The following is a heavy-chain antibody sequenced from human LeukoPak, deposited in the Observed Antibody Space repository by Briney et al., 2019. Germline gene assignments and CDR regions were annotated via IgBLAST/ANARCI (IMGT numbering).Heavy chain of an antibody. J-gene: IGHJ1*01. CDR1: GGSISSSSYY. V-gene: IGHV4-39*07. Sequence: PSETLSLTCTVSGGSISSSSYYWGWIRQPPGKGLEWIGSVYYSGSTYYNPSLKSRVTISVDTSKNQFSLKLSSVTAADTAVYYCARERDVASFQHWGQGTLVTVSS. CDR2: VYYSGST. CDR3: ARERDVASFQH. D-gene: IGHD5-12*01.